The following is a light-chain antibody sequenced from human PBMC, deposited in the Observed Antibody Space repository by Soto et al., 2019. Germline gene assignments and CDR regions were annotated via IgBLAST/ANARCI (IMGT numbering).Light chain of an antibody. V-gene: IGLV2-14*03. Sequence: QSALTQPASVSGSPGQSITISCTGTSSDVGAYNYVSWYQQHPGKAPKLMIYDVSNRPSGVSNRFSGFKSGNTASLSISGLQAEDEAEYYCCSYTSSSTYVFGTGTKVTVL. J-gene: IGLJ1*01. CDR3: CSYTSSSTYV. CDR2: DVS. CDR1: SSDVGAYNY.